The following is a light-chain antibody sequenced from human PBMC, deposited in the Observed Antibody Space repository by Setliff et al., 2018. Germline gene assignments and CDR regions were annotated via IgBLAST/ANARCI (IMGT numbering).Light chain of an antibody. V-gene: IGLV2-23*02. CDR3: CSYAGNKTEV. J-gene: IGLJ1*01. CDR2: EVT. Sequence: QSALAQPASVSGSPGQSITISCTGTSSDVGSYNLVSWYQHHPGKAPKFMIYEVTKRPSGVSNRFSGSKSGNTASLTISGLQAEDEAVYYCCSYAGNKTEVFGTGTKVTVL. CDR1: SSDVGSYNL.